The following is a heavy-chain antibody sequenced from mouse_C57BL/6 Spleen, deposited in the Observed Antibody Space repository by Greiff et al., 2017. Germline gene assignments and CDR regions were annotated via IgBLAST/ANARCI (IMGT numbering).Heavy chain of an antibody. J-gene: IGHJ3*01. CDR1: GYTFTSYW. CDR2: IDPSDSET. V-gene: IGHV1-52*01. Sequence: QVQLKQSGAELVRPGSSVKLSCKASGYTFTSYWMHWVKQRPIQGLEWIGNIDPSDSETHYNQKFKDKATLTVDKSSSTAYMQLSSLTSEDSAVYYCARGDYDWFAYWGQGTLVTVSA. D-gene: IGHD2-4*01. CDR3: ARGDYDWFAY.